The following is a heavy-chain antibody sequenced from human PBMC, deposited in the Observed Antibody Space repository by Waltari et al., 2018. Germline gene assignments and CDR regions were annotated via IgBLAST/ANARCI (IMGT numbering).Heavy chain of an antibody. D-gene: IGHD5-12*01. CDR1: GGTLSSHA. CDR3: ARERDGYNPLFDY. V-gene: IGHV1-69*12. CDR2: IIPIFGTA. Sequence: QVQLVQSGTEVKKPGSALRVSCKDSGGTLSSHATSWVRQAPGQGLEWLGGIIPIFGTANYAQKFQGRVTITADESTSTAYMELSSLRSEDTAVYYCARERDGYNPLFDYWGQGTLVTVSS. J-gene: IGHJ4*02.